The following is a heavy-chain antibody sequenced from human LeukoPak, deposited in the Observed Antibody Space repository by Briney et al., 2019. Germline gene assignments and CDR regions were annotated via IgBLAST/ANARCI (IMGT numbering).Heavy chain of an antibody. CDR1: GGTFSSYA. Sequence: GASVKVSCKASGGTFSSYAISWVRQAPGQGLEWMGGIIPIFGTANYAQKFQGRVTITRDTSASTAYMELSSLRSEDTAVYYCARNNWNDAEESKLLPPANAFDIWGQGTMVTVSS. CDR2: IIPIFGTA. V-gene: IGHV1-69*05. J-gene: IGHJ3*02. CDR3: ARNNWNDAEESKLLPPANAFDI. D-gene: IGHD1-20*01.